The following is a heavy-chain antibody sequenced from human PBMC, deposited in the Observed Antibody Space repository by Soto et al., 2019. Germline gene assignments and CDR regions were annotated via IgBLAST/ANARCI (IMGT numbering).Heavy chain of an antibody. CDR3: ARDIVVVPAIRGWFDP. J-gene: IGHJ5*02. D-gene: IGHD2-2*01. CDR2: ISSSSSYI. CDR1: GFTFSSYS. V-gene: IGHV3-21*01. Sequence: EVQLVESGGGLVKPGGSLRLSCAASGFTFSSYSMNWVRQAPGKGLEWVSSISSSSSYIYYADSVKGRFTISRDNAKNSRYLQMNSLRAEDTAVYYCARDIVVVPAIRGWFDPWGQGTLVTVSS.